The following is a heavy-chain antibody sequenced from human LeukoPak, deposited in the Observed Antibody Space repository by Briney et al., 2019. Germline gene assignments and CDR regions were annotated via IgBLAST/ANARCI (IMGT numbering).Heavy chain of an antibody. CDR2: IFTGGST. J-gene: IGHJ5*02. Sequence: GGSLRLSCAVSGFTVSRHYMTWVRQAPGKGLQWGSVIFTGGSTYYADSVRGRFTVSRDNSKNILYLQMSGLRAEDTAMYYCARAYIMGATRWFDPWGQGTLVTVSS. CDR1: GFTVSRHY. V-gene: IGHV3-53*01. CDR3: ARAYIMGATRWFDP. D-gene: IGHD1-26*01.